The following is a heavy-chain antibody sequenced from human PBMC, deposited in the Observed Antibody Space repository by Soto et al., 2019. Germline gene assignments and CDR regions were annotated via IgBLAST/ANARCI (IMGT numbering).Heavy chain of an antibody. Sequence: SETLSLTCAFYGGSFSGYYWSLIRQPPGKGLEWIGEINHSGSTNYNPSLRSRVTISVDTSKNQFSLKLSSVTAADTAVYYCARARGGYFMDVWGKGTTVTVSS. CDR2: INHSGST. CDR3: ARARGGYFMDV. CDR1: GGSFSGYY. V-gene: IGHV4-34*01. D-gene: IGHD6-13*01. J-gene: IGHJ6*03.